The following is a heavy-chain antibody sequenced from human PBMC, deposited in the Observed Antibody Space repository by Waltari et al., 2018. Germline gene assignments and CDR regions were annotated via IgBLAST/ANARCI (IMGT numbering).Heavy chain of an antibody. CDR3: ATYNQWLAFAY. J-gene: IGHJ4*02. D-gene: IGHD6-19*01. CDR1: EFTFSTTW. Sequence: EVQMVESGGGLVQPGGSLRISCAVSEFTFSTTWMSWVRQAPGKGLEWVASIMPDGSEKSYVDSVRGRFTISRDNAKNSLYLQMDSLRDEDTAVYYCATYNQWLAFAYWGQGTLVTVSS. CDR2: IMPDGSEK. V-gene: IGHV3-7*01.